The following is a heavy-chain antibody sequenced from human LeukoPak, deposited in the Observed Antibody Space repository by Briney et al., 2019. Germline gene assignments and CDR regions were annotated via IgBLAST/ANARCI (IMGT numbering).Heavy chain of an antibody. D-gene: IGHD3-9*01. CDR1: GGSFSGYY. V-gene: IGHV4-34*01. CDR2: INHSGST. Sequence: PSETLSLTCAVYGGSFSGYYWSWIRQPPGKGLEWMGEINHSGSTNYNPSLKSRVTISVDTSKNQFSLKLSSVTAADTAVYYCASSWGFTYDSQNWFDPWGQGTLVTVPS. CDR3: ASSWGFTYDSQNWFDP. J-gene: IGHJ5*02.